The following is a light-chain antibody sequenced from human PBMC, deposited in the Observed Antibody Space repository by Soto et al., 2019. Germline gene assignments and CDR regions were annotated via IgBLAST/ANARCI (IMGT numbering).Light chain of an antibody. Sequence: EGVLTQSPATLSLSPGERADFSCRANQTVTSYLAWYQQKPGQAPRLIIYDTSNTAPGIPARFSGAGSETDFTLTISRLEPDDFAIYYCHQRSHWVHTFGQGTRLEI. CDR1: QTVTSY. CDR2: DTS. CDR3: HQRSHWVHT. J-gene: IGKJ2*01. V-gene: IGKV3-11*01.